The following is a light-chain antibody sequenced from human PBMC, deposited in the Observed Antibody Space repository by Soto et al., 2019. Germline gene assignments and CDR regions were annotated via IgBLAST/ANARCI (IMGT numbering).Light chain of an antibody. CDR3: QHYGTA. Sequence: ILLTQYPGTLSWSPGERATLSCRASQSVGSDYLAWYQQRPGQAPRLLIYGASSRATGVPDRFSGSGSGTDFTLTISTLESEDFAVYYCQHYGTAFGQGTKVDI. CDR2: GAS. J-gene: IGKJ1*01. V-gene: IGKV3-20*01. CDR1: QSVGSDY.